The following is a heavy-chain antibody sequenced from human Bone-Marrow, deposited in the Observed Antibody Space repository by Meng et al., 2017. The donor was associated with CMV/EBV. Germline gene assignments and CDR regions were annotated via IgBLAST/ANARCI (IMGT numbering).Heavy chain of an antibody. CDR2: ITPIFGTA. CDR1: CYTSTIYG. V-gene: IGHV1-69*01. J-gene: IGHJ5*02. Sequence: ADFNKASSSVKVLLKAYCYTSTIYGISWVRPAPGQGLEWMGGITPIFGTANYEQKFQGRVTITADESTSTAYMELSSLRSEDTAVYYCARGEGLLGDWFDPWGQGTLVTVSS. D-gene: IGHD2-8*02. CDR3: ARGEGLLGDWFDP.